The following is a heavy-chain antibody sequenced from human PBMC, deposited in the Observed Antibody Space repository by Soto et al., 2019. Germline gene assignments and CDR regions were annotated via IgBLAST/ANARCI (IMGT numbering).Heavy chain of an antibody. J-gene: IGHJ5*02. D-gene: IGHD3-10*01. CDR3: ARESSITKVRGVTNWFDP. Sequence: SETLSLTCTVSGGSISSGCYYWSWIRQHPGKGLEWIGYIYYSGSTYYNPSLKSRVTISVDTSKNQFSLKLSSVTAADTAVYYCARESSITKVRGVTNWFDPWGQGTLGTVSS. V-gene: IGHV4-31*03. CDR2: IYYSGST. CDR1: GGSISSGCYY.